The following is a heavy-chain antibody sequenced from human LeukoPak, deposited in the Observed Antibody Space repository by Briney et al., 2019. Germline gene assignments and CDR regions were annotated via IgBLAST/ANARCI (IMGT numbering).Heavy chain of an antibody. J-gene: IGHJ4*02. CDR2: INCHSGGT. V-gene: IGHV1-2*02. D-gene: IGHD5-18*01. Sequence: ASVKVSCKASGYTFTGYYMHWVRQAPGQGLEWMGWINCHSGGTNHAQKFQGSVTMTRDPSISTAYMELTSLISDDTAVYYCARRDTYGVDYWGQGTLVTVSS. CDR1: GYTFTGYY. CDR3: ARRDTYGVDY.